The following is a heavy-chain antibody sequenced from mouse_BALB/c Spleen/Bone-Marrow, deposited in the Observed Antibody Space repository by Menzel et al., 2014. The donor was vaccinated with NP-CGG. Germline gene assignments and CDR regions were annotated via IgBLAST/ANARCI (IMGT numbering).Heavy chain of an antibody. CDR3: ARGPTTVVAYYYTLNY. D-gene: IGHD1-1*01. V-gene: IGHV1-34*01. J-gene: IGHJ4*01. Sequence: VQLKQSGPDLVKPGASEKISCKASGYSFTDYYMHWVKQSHGKSLEWIGRVNPNNGGTDYNQKFEGKAILTVDKSSSTAFMELRSLISEDSAVYYCARGPTTVVAYYYTLNYWGQGTSVTVSS. CDR2: VNPNNGGT. CDR1: GYSFTDYY.